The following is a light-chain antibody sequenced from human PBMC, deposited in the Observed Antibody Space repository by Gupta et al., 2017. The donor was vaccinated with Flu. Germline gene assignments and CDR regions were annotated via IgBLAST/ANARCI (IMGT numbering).Light chain of an antibody. V-gene: IGLV3-21*02. J-gene: IGLJ3*02. Sequence: SFVLTQPPAVSVAPGQPDSIDCGGDSIGSETVHWYQQKPGQAPVLVLYDDDFRPSGIPERFSGSNSGNTATLTISRVEAGDEADYYCQVWDTSTDHWLFGGGTVLTVL. CDR1: SIGSET. CDR3: QVWDTSTDHWL. CDR2: DDD.